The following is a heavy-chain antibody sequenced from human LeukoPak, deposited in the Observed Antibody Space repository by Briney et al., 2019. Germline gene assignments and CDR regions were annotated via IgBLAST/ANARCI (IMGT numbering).Heavy chain of an antibody. J-gene: IGHJ6*03. CDR2: IYHSGRT. CDR3: ARLKDSNGYLYYYYYMDV. Sequence: SETLSLTCTVSDYSISSGYYWGWIRQPPGKGLEWIGSIYHSGRTYYNPSLKSRVTISVDTSKNQFSLKLSSVTAADTAVYYCARLKDSNGYLYYYYYMDVWGKGTTVTVSS. CDR1: DYSISSGYY. D-gene: IGHD3-22*01. V-gene: IGHV4-38-2*02.